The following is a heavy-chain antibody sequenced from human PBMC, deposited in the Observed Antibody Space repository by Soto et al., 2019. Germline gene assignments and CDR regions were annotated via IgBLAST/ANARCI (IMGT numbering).Heavy chain of an antibody. CDR2: MNPNSGNT. V-gene: IGHV1-8*01. CDR1: GYTFTSYD. D-gene: IGHD5-12*01. Sequence: QVQLVQSGAEVKQPGASVKVSCKASGYTFTSYDINWVRQATGQGLEWMGWMNPNSGNTGYAQKFQGRVTMTRNTSISTAYMELSSLRSEDTAVYYCARDGGPSGYDSYYYYGMDVWGQGTTVTVSS. J-gene: IGHJ6*02. CDR3: ARDGGPSGYDSYYYYGMDV.